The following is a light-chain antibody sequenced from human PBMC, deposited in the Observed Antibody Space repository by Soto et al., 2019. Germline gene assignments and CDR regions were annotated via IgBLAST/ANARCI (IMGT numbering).Light chain of an antibody. J-gene: IGKJ4*01. CDR3: QQRSTWPLT. V-gene: IGKV3-11*01. Sequence: EIVLTQSPATLSLSPGERATLSCRASQSVGSYLAWYQQKPGQAPRLLIYDAFSRATGIPARFSGSGSGTAFTLTISSLEPEDFAVYYCQQRSTWPLTFGGGTKVEIK. CDR2: DAF. CDR1: QSVGSY.